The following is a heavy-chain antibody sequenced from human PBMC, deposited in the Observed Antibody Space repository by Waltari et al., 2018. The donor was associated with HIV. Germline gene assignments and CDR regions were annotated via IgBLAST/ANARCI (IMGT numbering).Heavy chain of an antibody. CDR1: GFNFPNYD. Sequence: QAHLVQSGAAVEKPGASVRISCKASGFNFPNYDINWLRQAPGQGLEWMGYMNCRSGNVIYGQKFQGRVNLTRDTSTTTAYMELRNLTSDDTALYLCARGGEFCRGPRSYRLDPWGQGTQVIVS. CDR3: ARGGEFCRGPRSYRLDP. CDR2: MNCRSGNV. V-gene: IGHV1-8*01. J-gene: IGHJ5*02. D-gene: IGHD3-16*02.